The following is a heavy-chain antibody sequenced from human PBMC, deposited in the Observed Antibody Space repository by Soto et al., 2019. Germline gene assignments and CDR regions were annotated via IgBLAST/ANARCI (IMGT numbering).Heavy chain of an antibody. Sequence: SETLSLTCTVSGASISSYHWSWIRQPPGKGLEWIGYIYYSGSFNHNPSLESRLTISVDTSKNQFSLKLSSVTAADTAVYYCARLPSRYNWFDPWGQGTLVTVSS. CDR3: ARLPSRYNWFDP. CDR1: GASISSYH. V-gene: IGHV4-59*08. CDR2: IYYSGSF. J-gene: IGHJ5*02.